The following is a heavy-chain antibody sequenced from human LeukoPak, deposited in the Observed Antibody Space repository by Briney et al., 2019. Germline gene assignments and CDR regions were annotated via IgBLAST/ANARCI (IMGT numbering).Heavy chain of an antibody. V-gene: IGHV1-69*01. CDR3: ARDASIYDSGAYYYLW. Sequence: SVKVSCKASGGTFSRYAISWVRQAPGQGLEWIGGIAPIFGTANYAQKFQGRVTITADESTRTAYMELRSLKSEDTAVYYCARDASIYDSGAYYYLWWGQGTLVTVSS. D-gene: IGHD3-22*01. CDR2: IAPIFGTA. J-gene: IGHJ4*02. CDR1: GGTFSRYA.